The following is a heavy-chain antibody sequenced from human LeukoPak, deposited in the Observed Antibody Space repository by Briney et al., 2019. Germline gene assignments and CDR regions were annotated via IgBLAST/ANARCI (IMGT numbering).Heavy chain of an antibody. Sequence: GGSLRLSCAASGFTFSSYAMSWVRQAPGKGLEWVSAISGSGGSTYYADSVKGRFTISRDNSKNTLYLQMNSLRAEDTAVYYCAKDRLVVSGAGAFDIWGQGTMVTVFS. J-gene: IGHJ3*02. D-gene: IGHD6-19*01. V-gene: IGHV3-23*01. CDR1: GFTFSSYA. CDR2: ISGSGGST. CDR3: AKDRLVVSGAGAFDI.